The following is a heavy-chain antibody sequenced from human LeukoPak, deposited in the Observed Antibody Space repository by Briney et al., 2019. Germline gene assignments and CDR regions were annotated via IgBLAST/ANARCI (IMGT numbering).Heavy chain of an antibody. V-gene: IGHV4-59*01. D-gene: IGHD3-22*01. CDR3: ARDRNYYDSSGPPYYYSALDV. Sequence: PSETLSLTCTVSGGSISSYYWSWIRQPPGKGLEWIGYIYHSGNTYYNPSLKSRVTISIHNSKNQFSLKVNSVTAADTAVYYCARDRNYYDSSGPPYYYSALDVWGQGTTVTVSS. CDR1: GGSISSYY. J-gene: IGHJ6*02. CDR2: IYHSGNT.